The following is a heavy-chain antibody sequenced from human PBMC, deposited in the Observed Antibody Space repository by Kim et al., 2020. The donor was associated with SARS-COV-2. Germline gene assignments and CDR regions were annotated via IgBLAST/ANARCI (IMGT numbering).Heavy chain of an antibody. Sequence: RYSPSFQGQVTISADKSISTAYLQWSSLKASDTAMYYCARLPELLGAFDIWGQGTMVTVSS. J-gene: IGHJ3*02. D-gene: IGHD3-10*01. CDR3: ARLPELLGAFDI. V-gene: IGHV5-51*01.